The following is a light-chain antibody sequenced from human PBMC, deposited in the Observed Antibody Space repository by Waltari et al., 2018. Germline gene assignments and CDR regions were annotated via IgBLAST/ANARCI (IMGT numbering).Light chain of an antibody. CDR1: QSLLDSEDGNTY. CDR2: EVS. J-gene: IGKJ1*01. CDR3: MQALEFPWT. V-gene: IGKV2-40*01. Sequence: DIVMTQTPLSLPVTLGAPASISCRSSQSLLDSEDGNTYLEWYLQKPGQSPQLLIYEVSNRASGVPDRFSGSGSDTDFTLKISRVEAEDVGVYYCMQALEFPWTFGQGTKVEIK.